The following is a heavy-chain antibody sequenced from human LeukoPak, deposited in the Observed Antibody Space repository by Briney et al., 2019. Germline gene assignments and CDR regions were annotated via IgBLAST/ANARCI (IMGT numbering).Heavy chain of an antibody. J-gene: IGHJ4*02. V-gene: IGHV4-39*01. CDR3: ARRGGGDVTVNDY. D-gene: IGHD3-16*01. Sequence: KTSETLSLTCTVSGGSISRTNYYWGRIRQPPGKGLEWIGSMYYSGSTYYNPSLKSRVTISADTSKNQFSLKLSSVTAADTAIYYCARRGGGDVTVNDYWGQGTLVTVSS. CDR1: GGSISRTNYY. CDR2: MYYSGST.